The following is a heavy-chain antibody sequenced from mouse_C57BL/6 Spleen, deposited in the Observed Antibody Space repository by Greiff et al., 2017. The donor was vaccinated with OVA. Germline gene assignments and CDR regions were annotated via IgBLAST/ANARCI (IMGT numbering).Heavy chain of an antibody. CDR1: GYAFSSSW. CDR3: AKVYGYDAYFDY. J-gene: IGHJ2*01. Sequence: QVQLQQSGPELVKPGASVKISCEASGYAFSSSWMNWVKQRPGKGLEWIGRIYPGDGDTNYNGKFKGKATLTADKSSSTAYMQLSSLTSEDSAVYFCAKVYGYDAYFDYWGQGTTLTVSS. V-gene: IGHV1-82*01. D-gene: IGHD2-2*01. CDR2: IYPGDGDT.